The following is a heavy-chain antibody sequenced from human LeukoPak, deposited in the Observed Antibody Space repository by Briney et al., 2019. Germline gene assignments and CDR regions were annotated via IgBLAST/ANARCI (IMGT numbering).Heavy chain of an antibody. J-gene: IGHJ4*02. CDR3: ARVRTGWYYFDY. CDR1: GGSISSSSYY. D-gene: IGHD6-19*01. CDR2: IYHSGSS. Sequence: SETLSLTCTVSGGSISSSSYYWGWIRQPPGKGLEWIGSIYHSGSSYYNPSLKSRVTISVDTSKNQFSLKLSSVTAADTAVYYCARVRTGWYYFDYWGQGTLVTVSS. V-gene: IGHV4-39*07.